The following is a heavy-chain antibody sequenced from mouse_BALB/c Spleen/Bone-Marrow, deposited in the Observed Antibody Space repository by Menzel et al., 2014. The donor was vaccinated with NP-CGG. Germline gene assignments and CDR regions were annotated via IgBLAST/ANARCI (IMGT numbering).Heavy chain of an antibody. CDR1: GFTFSSFG. CDR3: ASDYDYFDY. J-gene: IGHJ2*01. Sequence: EVQLQQSGGGLVQPGGSRKLSCAASGFTFSSFGTHWVRQAPEKGLEWVAYISSGSSTIYYADTVKGRFTISRDNPKNTLFLQMTSLRSEDTAMYYCASDYDYFDYWGQGTTLTVSS. V-gene: IGHV5-17*02. D-gene: IGHD2-4*01. CDR2: ISSGSSTI.